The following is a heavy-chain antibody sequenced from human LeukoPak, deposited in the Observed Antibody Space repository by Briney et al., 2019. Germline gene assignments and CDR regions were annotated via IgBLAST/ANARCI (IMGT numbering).Heavy chain of an antibody. D-gene: IGHD6-6*01. CDR2: INPNSGGT. CDR1: GYTFTGYY. J-gene: IGHJ5*02. Sequence: ASVKVSCKASGYTFTGYYMHWVRQAPGQGLEWMGWINPNSGGTNYAQKFQGRVTMTRDTSISTAYMELSGLRSDDTAVYYCARDLRGYSSSTDQYWFDPWGQGTLVTVSS. CDR3: ARDLRGYSSSTDQYWFDP. V-gene: IGHV1-2*02.